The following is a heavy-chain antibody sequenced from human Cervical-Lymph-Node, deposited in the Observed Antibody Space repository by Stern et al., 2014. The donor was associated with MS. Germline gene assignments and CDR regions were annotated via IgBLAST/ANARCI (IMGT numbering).Heavy chain of an antibody. D-gene: IGHD3-10*01. V-gene: IGHV1-18*04. J-gene: IGHJ4*02. CDR3: ARRFGELYLAFFDA. Sequence: DQLVESGAEVKKPGAAVKVSCKASGYTFSNFGIAWLRQAPGQGLECMGWISPYTGDTNYAQKVQDRVTLTTDTLTSTAYMELRSLTSDDTAVYYCARRFGELYLAFFDAWGQGALVTVSS. CDR2: ISPYTGDT. CDR1: GYTFSNFG.